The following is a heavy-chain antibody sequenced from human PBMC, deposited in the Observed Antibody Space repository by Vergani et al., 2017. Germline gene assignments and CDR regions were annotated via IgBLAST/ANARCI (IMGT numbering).Heavy chain of an antibody. V-gene: IGHV4-59*01. CDR2: IYYSGST. Sequence: QVQLQESGPGLVKPSETLSLTCTVSGGSISSYYWSWVRQPPGKGLEWIGYIYYSGSTNYNPSLKSRVTISVDTSKNQFSLKLSSVTAADTAVYYCVGTGTTTNYYYYYYMDVWGKGTTVTVSS. J-gene: IGHJ6*03. CDR3: VGTGTTTNYYYYYYMDV. D-gene: IGHD1-7*01. CDR1: GGSISSYY.